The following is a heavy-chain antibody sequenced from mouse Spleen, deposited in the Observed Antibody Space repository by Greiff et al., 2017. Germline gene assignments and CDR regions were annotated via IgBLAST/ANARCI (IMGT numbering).Heavy chain of an antibody. CDR3: AREDYYGSSYDY. Sequence: VQLKQSGPVLVKPGASVKMSCKASGYTFTDYYMNWVKQSHGKSLEWIGVINPYNGGTSYNQKFKGKATLTVDKSSSTAYMELNSLTSEDSAVYYCAREDYYGSSYDYWGQGTTLTVSS. CDR1: GYTFTDYY. CDR2: INPYNGGT. J-gene: IGHJ2*01. D-gene: IGHD1-1*01. V-gene: IGHV1-19*01.